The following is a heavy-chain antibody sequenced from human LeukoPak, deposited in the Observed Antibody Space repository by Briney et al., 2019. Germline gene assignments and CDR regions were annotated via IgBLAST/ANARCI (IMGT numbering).Heavy chain of an antibody. CDR3: ARETEKQWQY. Sequence: SETLSLTCTVSGYPISSGYFWGWIRQPPGKGPEYIGSIFHSGYTFYDPSLKSRLTLSVDTSKNQFSLRLSSVTAADTAVYYCARETEKQWQYWGQGTMVTVSS. V-gene: IGHV4-38-2*02. J-gene: IGHJ3*01. CDR1: GYPISSGYF. CDR2: IFHSGYT. D-gene: IGHD6-19*01.